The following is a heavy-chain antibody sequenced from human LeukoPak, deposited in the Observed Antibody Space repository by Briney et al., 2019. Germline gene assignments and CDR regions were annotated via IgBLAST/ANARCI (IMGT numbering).Heavy chain of an antibody. J-gene: IGHJ4*02. Sequence: PSQTLSLTCTVSGGSISSGGYYWSWIRQHPGKGLEWIGYIYYSGSTYYNPSLKSRVTISVDTSKNQFSLKLSSVTAADTAVYYCARATYYYDSSGYYPDYGGQGTLVTVSS. CDR3: ARATYYYDSSGYYPDY. CDR1: GGSISSGGYY. V-gene: IGHV4-31*03. CDR2: IYYSGST. D-gene: IGHD3-22*01.